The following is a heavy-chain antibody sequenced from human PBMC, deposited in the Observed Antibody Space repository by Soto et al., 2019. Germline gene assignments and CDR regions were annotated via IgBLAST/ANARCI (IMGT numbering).Heavy chain of an antibody. CDR3: ARDGCPTKTSGGSCYAYALDI. Sequence: GGSLRLSCAASGFTFSTYSMNWVRQAPGRGLEWVSYISSSSGTIYYADSVKGRFTISRDNAKNSLYLQMSSLRGEDTAVYYCARDGCPTKTSGGSCYAYALDIWGQGTMVTVSS. CDR2: ISSSSGTI. D-gene: IGHD2-15*01. V-gene: IGHV3-48*01. CDR1: GFTFSTYS. J-gene: IGHJ3*02.